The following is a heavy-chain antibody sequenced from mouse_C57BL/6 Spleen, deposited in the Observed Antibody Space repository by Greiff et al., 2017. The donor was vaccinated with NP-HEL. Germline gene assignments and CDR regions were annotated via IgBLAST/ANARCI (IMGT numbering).Heavy chain of an antibody. J-gene: IGHJ1*03. V-gene: IGHV5-9*01. D-gene: IGHD1-1*01. CDR2: ISGGGGNT. CDR1: GFTFSSYT. Sequence: EVMLVESGGGLVKPGGSLKLSCAASGFTFSSYTMSWVRQTPEKRLEWVATISGGGGNTYYPASVKGRFTISRDNAKNTLYLQMSSLRSEDTALYYCARRGSSSWYFDVWGTGTTVTVSS. CDR3: ARRGSSSWYFDV.